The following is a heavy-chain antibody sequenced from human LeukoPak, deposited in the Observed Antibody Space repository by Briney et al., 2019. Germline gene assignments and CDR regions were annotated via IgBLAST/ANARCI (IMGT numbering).Heavy chain of an antibody. CDR3: AKDLATGDY. CDR1: GFTFSSYW. CDR2: IKQDGSEK. D-gene: IGHD5-12*01. Sequence: PGGSLRLSCAAPGFTFSSYWMTWVRQAPGKGLEWVANIKQDGSEKYYVDSVKGRFTILRDNAKNSLYLQMNSLRAEDTAVYYCAKDLATGDYWGQGTLVTVSS. J-gene: IGHJ4*02. V-gene: IGHV3-7*01.